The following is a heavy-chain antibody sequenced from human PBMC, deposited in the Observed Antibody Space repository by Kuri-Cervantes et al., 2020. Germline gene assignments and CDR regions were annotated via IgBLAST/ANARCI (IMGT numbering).Heavy chain of an antibody. D-gene: IGHD5-18*01. J-gene: IGHJ5*02. V-gene: IGHV4-59*01. CDR2: IYSDGNT. Sequence: GSLRLSCTVSSGSLSSYFWNWIRQSPAKGLEWIGYIYSDGNTIYNPSLKSRATISIDTSKNQFSLKLSSVTAADTAVYYCARLVYSYGNNWFDPWGQGTLVTVSS. CDR3: ARLVYSYGNNWFDP. CDR1: SGSLSSYF.